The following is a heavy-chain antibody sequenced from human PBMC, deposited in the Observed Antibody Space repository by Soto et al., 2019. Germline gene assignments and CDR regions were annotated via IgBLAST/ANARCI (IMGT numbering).Heavy chain of an antibody. CDR3: ARVQSGYDFAY. V-gene: IGHV1-18*01. CDR1: GYTFTSYG. CDR2: ISANNGNT. J-gene: IGHJ4*02. Sequence: QVQLVQSGAEVKKPGASVKVSCKASGYTFTSYGINWVRQAPGQGLEWMGWISANNGNTHYAQKLQGRVTMTTHPSTSTAYMELRSLRSDDTAVYYCARVQSGYDFAYWGQGTLVTVSS. D-gene: IGHD5-12*01.